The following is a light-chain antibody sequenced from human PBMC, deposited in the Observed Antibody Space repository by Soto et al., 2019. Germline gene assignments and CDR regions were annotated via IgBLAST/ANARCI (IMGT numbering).Light chain of an antibody. J-gene: IGKJ5*01. Sequence: DIVMTQSPNVLDVSVDQRATISCKASQAVLARSNNKNYLAWYQKKPXQPPKMXXYWASTRQSGVPDRFSGSGSGTDLTLTISSLQSEDFAVYYCQQYNNWPPSTFGQGTRLEI. V-gene: IGKV4-1*01. CDR3: QQYNNWPPST. CDR2: WAS. CDR1: QAVLARSNNKNY.